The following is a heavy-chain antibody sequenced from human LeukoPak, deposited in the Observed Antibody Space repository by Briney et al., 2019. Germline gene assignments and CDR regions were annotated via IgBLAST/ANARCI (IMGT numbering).Heavy chain of an antibody. V-gene: IGHV1-2*02. CDR1: GYRFTNYG. CDR3: ALYNWNEGDAFDI. Sequence: ASVKVSCKASGYRFTNYGISWVRQAPGQGLEWMGWINPNSGGTNYAQKFQGRVTMTRDTSISTAYMELSRLRSDDTAVYYCALYNWNEGDAFDIWGQGTMVTVSS. D-gene: IGHD1-20*01. CDR2: INPNSGGT. J-gene: IGHJ3*02.